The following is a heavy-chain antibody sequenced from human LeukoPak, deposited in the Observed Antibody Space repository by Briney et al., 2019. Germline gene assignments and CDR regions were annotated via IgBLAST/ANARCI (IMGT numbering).Heavy chain of an antibody. J-gene: IGHJ4*02. CDR3: ARALCGGDCSVDY. CDR1: GGSISSGGPY. Sequence: SETLSLTCTVSGGSISSGGPYWSWIRQHPGKGLEWIGYIYYSGSTYYNPSLKSRVTISVDTSKNQFSLKLSSVTAADTAVYYCARALCGGDCSVDYWGQGTLVTVSS. V-gene: IGHV4-31*03. CDR2: IYYSGST. D-gene: IGHD2-21*02.